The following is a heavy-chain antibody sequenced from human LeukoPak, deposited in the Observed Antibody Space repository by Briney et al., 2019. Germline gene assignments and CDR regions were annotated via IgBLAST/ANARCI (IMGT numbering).Heavy chain of an antibody. CDR2: TYYRSKWYN. V-gene: IGHV6-1*01. CDR3: ASLEDSSGWRYFDY. Sequence: SQTLSLTCAISGDSVSSNSAAWNWIRQSPSGGLEWLGRTYYRSKWYNDYAVSVKSRITINPDTSKNQFSLQLNSVTPEGTAVYYCASLEDSSGWRYFDYWGQGTLVTVSS. CDR1: GDSVSSNSAA. D-gene: IGHD6-19*01. J-gene: IGHJ4*02.